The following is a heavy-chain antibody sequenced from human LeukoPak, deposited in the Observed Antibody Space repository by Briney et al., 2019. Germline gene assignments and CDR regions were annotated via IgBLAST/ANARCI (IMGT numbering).Heavy chain of an antibody. J-gene: IGHJ6*02. CDR1: GGSFSGYY. CDR3: QRVVTDYYYYYGMDV. CDR2: INHSGST. V-gene: IGHV4-34*01. D-gene: IGHD3-22*01. Sequence: SETLSLTCAVYGGSFSGYYWSWIRQPPGKGPEWIGEINHSGSTNYNPSLKSRVTISVDTSKNQFSLKLSSVTAADTAVYYCQRVVTDYYYYYGMDVWGQGTTVTVSS.